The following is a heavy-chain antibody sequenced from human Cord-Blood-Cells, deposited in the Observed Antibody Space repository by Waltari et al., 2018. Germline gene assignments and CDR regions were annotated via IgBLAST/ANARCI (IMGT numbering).Heavy chain of an antibody. CDR3: AKDHGYSSSWYYYYYGMDV. J-gene: IGHJ6*02. Sequence: EVQLLESGGGLVQPGGSLRLSCAASGFTFSSYAMSWVRQAPGTGLEWVSAISGSGGSTYYADSVKGRFTISRDNSKNTLYLQMNSLRAEDTAVYYCAKDHGYSSSWYYYYYGMDVWGQGTTVTVSS. CDR2: ISGSGGST. CDR1: GFTFSSYA. V-gene: IGHV3-23*01. D-gene: IGHD6-13*01.